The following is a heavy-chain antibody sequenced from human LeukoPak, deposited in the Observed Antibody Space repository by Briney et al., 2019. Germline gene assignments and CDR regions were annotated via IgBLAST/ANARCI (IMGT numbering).Heavy chain of an antibody. V-gene: IGHV1-69*04. CDR3: ASCSSTSCSPRGFDY. D-gene: IGHD2-2*01. CDR1: GGTFSSYA. J-gene: IGHJ4*02. Sequence: SVKVSCKASGGTFSSYAISWVRQAPGQGLEWMGRIIPILGIANYAQKFQGRVTITADKSTSTAYMELSSLRSEDTAVYYCASCSSTSCSPRGFDYWGQGTLVTVSS. CDR2: IIPILGIA.